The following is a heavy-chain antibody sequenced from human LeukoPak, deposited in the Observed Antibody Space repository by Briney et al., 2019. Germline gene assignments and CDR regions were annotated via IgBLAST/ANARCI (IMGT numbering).Heavy chain of an antibody. J-gene: IGHJ4*02. CDR1: GFTFSSYA. Sequence: PGGSLRLSCAASGFTFSSYAMHWVRQAPGKGLEYVSAISSNGGSTYYANSVKGRFTISRDNSKNTLYLQMGSLRAEDMAVYYCARGVPSPTLDYWGQGTLVTVSS. V-gene: IGHV3-64*01. CDR3: ARGVPSPTLDY. CDR2: ISSNGGST.